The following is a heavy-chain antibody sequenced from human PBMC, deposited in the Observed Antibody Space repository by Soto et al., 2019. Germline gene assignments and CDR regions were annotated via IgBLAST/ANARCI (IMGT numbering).Heavy chain of an antibody. CDR1: GFPFSAYN. D-gene: IGHD3-16*01. CDR3: SRSPEVGVRGAY. CDR2: ITVGSSHI. J-gene: IGHJ4*02. V-gene: IGHV3-21*01. Sequence: GGSLRLSCTGSGFPFSAYNINWVRPAPGKGLEWVSSITVGSSHIYQPNSMKGRFTISRDDAKNSVYLQIDSLRDEDTALYYCSRSPEVGVRGAYWGQGTLVTVSS.